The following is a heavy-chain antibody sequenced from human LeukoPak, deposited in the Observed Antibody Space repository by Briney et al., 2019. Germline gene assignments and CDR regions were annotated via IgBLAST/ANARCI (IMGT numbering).Heavy chain of an antibody. V-gene: IGHV3-48*01. CDR1: GFTFSSYP. D-gene: IGHD4-17*01. J-gene: IGHJ6*03. CDR3: ARESGPDYEFYYYYYMDV. CDR2: ISSSSSTI. Sequence: PGGSLRLSCAASGFTFSSYPMNWVRQAPGKGLEWVSYISSSSSTIYYADSVKGRFTISRDNAKNSLYLQMNSLRAEDTAVYYCARESGPDYEFYYYYYMDVWGKGTTVTVSS.